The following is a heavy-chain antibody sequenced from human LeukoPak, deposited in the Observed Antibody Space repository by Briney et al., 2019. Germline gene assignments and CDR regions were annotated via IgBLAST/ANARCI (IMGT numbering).Heavy chain of an antibody. CDR3: ASTYYDSSGYYYNFDY. D-gene: IGHD3-22*01. CDR1: GYTFTSYG. V-gene: IGHV1-18*01. CDR2: ISAYNGNT. J-gene: IGHJ4*02. Sequence: ASVKVSCKASGYTFTSYGISWVRQAPGQGLEWMGWISAYNGNTNYAQKLQGRVTMTTDTSTSTAYMELRSLRSDDTAVYYCASTYYDSSGYYYNFDYWGQGTLVTASS.